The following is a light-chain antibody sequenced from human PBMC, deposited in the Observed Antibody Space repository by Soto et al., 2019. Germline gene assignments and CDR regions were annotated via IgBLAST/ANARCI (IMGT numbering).Light chain of an antibody. CDR2: KAS. CDR3: QQYNRG. J-gene: IGKJ1*01. V-gene: IGKV1-5*03. CDR1: QSISTW. Sequence: DIQMTQSPPTLSANVGDRVTITCRASQSISTWLAWYQQKAGKAPRLLIYKASTLENGVPSRFSCSGSGTDFSLTISSLQPDDFATYYCQQYNRGFGQGTKVEVK.